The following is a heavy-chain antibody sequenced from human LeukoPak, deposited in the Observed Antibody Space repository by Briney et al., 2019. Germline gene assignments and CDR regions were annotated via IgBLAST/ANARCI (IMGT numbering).Heavy chain of an antibody. J-gene: IGHJ4*02. D-gene: IGHD3-22*01. CDR3: ARGKSGGYYPFYFDY. CDR2: INPSGGST. CDR1: GYTFTSYY. Sequence: ASVKVSCKASGYTFTSYYMHWVRQAPGQGLEWMGIINPSGGSTSYAQKFQGRVTMTRDMSTSTAYMELRSLRSDDTAVYYCARGKSGGYYPFYFDYWGQGTLVTVSS. V-gene: IGHV1-46*01.